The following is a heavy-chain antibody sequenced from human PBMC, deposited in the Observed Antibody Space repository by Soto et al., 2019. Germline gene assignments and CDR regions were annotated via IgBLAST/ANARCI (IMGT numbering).Heavy chain of an antibody. CDR1: GYSFSSHG. CDR2: ISVYNGNT. Sequence: QVHLVQSGDEVKKPGAAVKVSCKASGYSFSSHGIGWVRQAPGQGLEWMGWISVYNGNTNYAQRFQGRVTLSTDTSTSRAYMELSSLRSDDTDVYYCARAGDSVFYCYYYMDVWAKGTTVTVSS. CDR3: ARAGDSVFYCYYYMDV. J-gene: IGHJ6*03. D-gene: IGHD3-16*01. V-gene: IGHV1-18*01.